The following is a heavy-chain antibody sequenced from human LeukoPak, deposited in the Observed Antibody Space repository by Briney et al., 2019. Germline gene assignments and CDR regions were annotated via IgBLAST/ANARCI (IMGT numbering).Heavy chain of an antibody. Sequence: GGSLRPSCAASGFTVSSNYMSWVRQAPGKGLEWVSVIYSGGSTYYADSVKGRFTISRDNSKNTLYLQMNSLRAEDTAVYYCARESSIVGAINYWGQGTLVTVAS. V-gene: IGHV3-53*01. D-gene: IGHD1-26*01. CDR2: IYSGGST. CDR3: ARESSIVGAINY. J-gene: IGHJ4*02. CDR1: GFTVSSNY.